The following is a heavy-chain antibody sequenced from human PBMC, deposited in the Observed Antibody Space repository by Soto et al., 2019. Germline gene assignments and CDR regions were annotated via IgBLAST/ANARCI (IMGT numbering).Heavy chain of an antibody. Sequence: HPGGSLRLSCAASGFVFSNYAMAWVRQVPGKGLEWVSTISVTGTGTHYADSVEGRFTISRDNFKSTLFLQMNSLRAADTAIYYCAIDYSTGYADFWGQGTLVTVSS. CDR2: ISVTGTGT. CDR1: GFVFSNYA. D-gene: IGHD3-9*01. CDR3: AIDYSTGYADF. J-gene: IGHJ4*02. V-gene: IGHV3-23*01.